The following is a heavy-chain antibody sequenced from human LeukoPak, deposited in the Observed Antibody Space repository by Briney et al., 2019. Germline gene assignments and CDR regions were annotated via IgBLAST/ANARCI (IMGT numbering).Heavy chain of an antibody. CDR1: GGSISSYY. J-gene: IGHJ3*01. Sequence: SETLSLTCTVSGGSISSYYWSWIRQPAGKGLEWIGRIYTSGSTNYNPSLKSRVTMSVDTSKNQFSLKLSSVTAADTAVYYCARDLTVVVPAAIDNDAFDFWGQGTMVTVSS. CDR2: IYTSGST. V-gene: IGHV4-4*07. CDR3: ARDLTVVVPAAIDNDAFDF. D-gene: IGHD2-2*01.